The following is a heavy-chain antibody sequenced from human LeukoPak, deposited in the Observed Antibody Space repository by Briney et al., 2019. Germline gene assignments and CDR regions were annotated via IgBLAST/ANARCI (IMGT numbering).Heavy chain of an antibody. CDR1: GFTFSSYS. D-gene: IGHD4-23*01. CDR3: ARSIGLTGGGVDV. CDR2: ITDSGNTI. V-gene: IGHV3-48*04. Sequence: GGSLRLSCAASGFTFSSYSMNWVRQAPGKGLEWVSYITDSGNTIHYADSVKGRFTISRDNAKNSLYLQMNSLRAEDTAVSYCARSIGLTGGGVDVWGQGTTVTVSS. J-gene: IGHJ6*02.